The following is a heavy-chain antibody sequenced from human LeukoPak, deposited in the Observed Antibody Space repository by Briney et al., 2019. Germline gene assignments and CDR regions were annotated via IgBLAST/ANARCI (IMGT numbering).Heavy chain of an antibody. V-gene: IGHV1-69*13. CDR1: GGTFSSYA. Sequence: GASVKVSCKASGGTFSSYAIGWVRQAPGQGLEWMGGIIPIFGTANYAQKFQGKVTITADESTSTAYMELSSLRSEDTAVYYCARSITMVRGVAHYFDYWGQGTLVTVSS. CDR2: IIPIFGTA. J-gene: IGHJ4*02. CDR3: ARSITMVRGVAHYFDY. D-gene: IGHD3-10*01.